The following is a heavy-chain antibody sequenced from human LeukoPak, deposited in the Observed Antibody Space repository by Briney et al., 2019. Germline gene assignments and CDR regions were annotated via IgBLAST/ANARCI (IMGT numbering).Heavy chain of an antibody. V-gene: IGHV3-7*01. Sequence: GGSLRLSCAASGFTFSSYWVSWVRQAPGRGLEWVANIKQDGSEKYYVDSVKGRFTISRDNAKNSLYLQMNSLRAEDTAVYYCARDAEAFDIWGQGTMVTVSS. J-gene: IGHJ3*02. CDR2: IKQDGSEK. CDR1: GFTFSSYW. CDR3: ARDAEAFDI.